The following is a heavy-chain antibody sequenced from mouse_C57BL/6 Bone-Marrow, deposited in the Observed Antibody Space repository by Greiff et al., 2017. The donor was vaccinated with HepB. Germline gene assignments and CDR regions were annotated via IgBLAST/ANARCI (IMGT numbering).Heavy chain of an antibody. J-gene: IGHJ4*01. CDR1: GFSLTSYG. CDR3: ARHASYSIYNTMDN. Sequence: VKLMESGPGLVAPSQSLSITCTVSGFSLTSYGVHWVRQPPGKGLEWLVVIWSDGSTTYNSALKSRLSISKNNSKSQVFLKMNSLQTDDTAMYYCARHASYSIYNTMDNWGEGTSVTVSS. V-gene: IGHV2-6-1*01. CDR2: IWSDGST. D-gene: IGHD2-5*01.